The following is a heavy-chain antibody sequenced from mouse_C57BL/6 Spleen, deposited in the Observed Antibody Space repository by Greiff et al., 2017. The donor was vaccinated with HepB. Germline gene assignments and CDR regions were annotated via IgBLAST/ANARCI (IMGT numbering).Heavy chain of an antibody. D-gene: IGHD2-5*01. V-gene: IGHV1-26*01. CDR2: INPNNGGT. J-gene: IGHJ4*01. CDR3: TRLYSKGRDYYAMDY. CDR1: GYTFTDYY. Sequence: VQLQQSGPELVKPGASVKISCKASGYTFTDYYMNWVKQSHGKSLEWIGDINPNNGGTSYNQKFKGKATLTVDKSSSTAYMELRSLTSEDSAVYYCTRLYSKGRDYYAMDYWGQGTSVTVSS.